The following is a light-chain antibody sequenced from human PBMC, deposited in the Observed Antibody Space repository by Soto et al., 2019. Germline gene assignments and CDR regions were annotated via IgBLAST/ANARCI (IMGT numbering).Light chain of an antibody. CDR1: QGISNF. Sequence: DIQMTQSPPSLSASVGDRVTITCQASQGISNFVAWYQQKPGKAPKLLIYAASTLRSGVPSRCSGSGSGTDFTLTINSLPPEDVETYSCQKYSSVPVFGPGTKVEIK. V-gene: IGKV1-27*01. J-gene: IGKJ3*01. CDR2: AAS. CDR3: QKYSSVPV.